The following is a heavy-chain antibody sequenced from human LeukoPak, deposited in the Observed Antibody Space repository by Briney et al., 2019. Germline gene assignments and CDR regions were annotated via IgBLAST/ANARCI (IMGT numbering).Heavy chain of an antibody. D-gene: IGHD3-3*01. CDR3: ARSVRTIFGVVTTPGFDY. J-gene: IGHJ4*02. CDR2: IYYSGST. Sequence: SETLSLTCTVSGGSISSYYWSWIRQPPGEGLEWIGYIYYSGSTNYNPSLKSRATISVDTSKNQFSLKLSSVTAADTAVYYCARSVRTIFGVVTTPGFDYWGQGTLVTVSS. CDR1: GGSISSYY. V-gene: IGHV4-59*01.